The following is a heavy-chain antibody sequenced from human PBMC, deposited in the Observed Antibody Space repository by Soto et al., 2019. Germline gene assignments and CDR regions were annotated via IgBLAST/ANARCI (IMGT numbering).Heavy chain of an antibody. V-gene: IGHV3-30-3*01. CDR2: ISYDGSNK. CDR1: GFTFSSYA. D-gene: IGHD4-17*01. Sequence: SLRLSCATSGFTFSSYAIHWVRHAPGKGLEWVAVISYDGSNKYYADSVKGRFTISRDNSKNTLYLQMNSLRAEDTAVYYCARTGDYAELDYWGQGTLVTVSS. J-gene: IGHJ4*02. CDR3: ARTGDYAELDY.